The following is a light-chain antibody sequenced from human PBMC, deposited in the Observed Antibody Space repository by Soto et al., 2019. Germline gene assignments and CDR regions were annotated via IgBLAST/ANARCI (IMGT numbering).Light chain of an antibody. CDR1: QSVSNNY. CDR3: QQYGSSPLT. CDR2: GAS. J-gene: IGKJ4*01. V-gene: IGKV3-20*01. Sequence: EIVLTQSPGALSLSPGERATLSCRASQSVSNNYLAWYQQKPGQPPRLLIYGASTRATGIPARFSGSGSGTDFTLTISRLEPEDFAVYYCQQYGSSPLTFGGGTKVDIK.